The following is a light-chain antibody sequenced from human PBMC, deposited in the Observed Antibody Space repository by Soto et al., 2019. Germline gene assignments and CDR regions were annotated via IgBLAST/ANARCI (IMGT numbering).Light chain of an antibody. CDR1: QSLLHSDGYNY. CDR2: LAS. Sequence: EIVMTQSPLSLPVMPGEPASISCRSSQSLLHSDGYNYLAWYLQKPGHSPQLLIDLASSRASGVPDRFSGSGSGTDFTLKISRVEAEDVGVYYCMQALQTPTFGGGTKVDIK. J-gene: IGKJ4*01. CDR3: MQALQTPT. V-gene: IGKV2-28*01.